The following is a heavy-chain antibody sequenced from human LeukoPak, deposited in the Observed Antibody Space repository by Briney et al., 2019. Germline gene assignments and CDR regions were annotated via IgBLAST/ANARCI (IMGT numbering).Heavy chain of an antibody. CDR1: GFTFSDFW. Sequence: GSLRLSCAASGFTFSDFWMGWVRPAPGKGLEWVANINQDGSENYYGDSVKGRFTISRDNAKNSLYLQMNSLRAEDTAVYYCTKGRSNHYWGQGTLVTVST. V-gene: IGHV3-7*01. CDR2: INQDGSEN. D-gene: IGHD3-10*01. J-gene: IGHJ4*02. CDR3: TKGRSNHY.